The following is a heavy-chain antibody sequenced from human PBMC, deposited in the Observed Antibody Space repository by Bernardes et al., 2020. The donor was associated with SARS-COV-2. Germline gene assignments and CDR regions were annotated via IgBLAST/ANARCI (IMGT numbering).Heavy chain of an antibody. D-gene: IGHD3-22*01. CDR1: GFTFNSYS. CDR2: ISASTRTI. V-gene: IGHV3-48*04. J-gene: IGHJ4*02. Sequence: GGSLRLSCAASGFTFNSYSMNWVRQAPGKGLEWVSYISASTRTIYYADSVKGRFTVSRDNAKDSLFLQMNSLRAEDTAVYYCARDRLEWFYDSSGVGYWGQGALATVSS. CDR3: ARDRLEWFYDSSGVGY.